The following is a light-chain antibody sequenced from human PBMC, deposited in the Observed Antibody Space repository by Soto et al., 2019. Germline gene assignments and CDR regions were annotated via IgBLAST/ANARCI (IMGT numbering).Light chain of an antibody. CDR1: QSVSSY. CDR3: QQRSNWLLFT. CDR2: DAS. Sequence: EIVLTQSPATLSLSPGERATLSCRASQSVSSYLAWYQQKPGQAPRLLIYDASNRATGIPARFSGSGSGTDFTLTISSLEPEDFAVYYCQQRSNWLLFTFGLGTKVDIK. V-gene: IGKV3-11*01. J-gene: IGKJ3*01.